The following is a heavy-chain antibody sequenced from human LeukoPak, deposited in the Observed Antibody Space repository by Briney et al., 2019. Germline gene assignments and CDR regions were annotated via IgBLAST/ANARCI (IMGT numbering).Heavy chain of an antibody. D-gene: IGHD6-13*01. CDR3: AKDDNSWSLDY. CDR2: IKQDGSQK. Sequence: GGSLRLSCAASGFTFSHYWMSWVRQAPGKGLERVASIKQDGSQKCYRDSVKGRFTISRDNAKNSLYLQMNSLRAEDTAFYYCAKDDNSWSLDYWGQGTLVTVSS. J-gene: IGHJ4*02. CDR1: GFTFSHYW. V-gene: IGHV3-7*01.